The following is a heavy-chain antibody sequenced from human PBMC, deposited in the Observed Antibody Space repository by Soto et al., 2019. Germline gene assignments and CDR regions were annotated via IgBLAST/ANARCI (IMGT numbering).Heavy chain of an antibody. CDR2: ISGDSGVRT. J-gene: IGHJ3*02. V-gene: IGHV3-23*01. Sequence: GGSLRLSCVVSGSTSASYVMSWVRQAPGKGLEWVSTISGDSGVRTHYADSVKGRFTISRDNSKNTLYLQMDSLRAEDTAVYYCAKEGFSSGKAGGFDIWGQGTVVTVSS. CDR1: GSTSASYV. CDR3: AKEGFSSGKAGGFDI. D-gene: IGHD2-15*01.